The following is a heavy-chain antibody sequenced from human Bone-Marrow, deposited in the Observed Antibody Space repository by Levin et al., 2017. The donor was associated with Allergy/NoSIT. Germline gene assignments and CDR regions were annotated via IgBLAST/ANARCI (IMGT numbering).Heavy chain of an antibody. CDR3: TRGSGGVEGVIVY. CDR2: IRSKAYGGTT. Sequence: GGSLRLSCTASGFTFGDYAMSWVRQAPGKGLEWVGFIRSKAYGGTTEYAASVKGRFTISRDDSKSIAYLQMNSLKTEDTAVYYCTRGSGGVEGVIVYWGQGTLVTVSS. J-gene: IGHJ4*02. V-gene: IGHV3-49*04. CDR1: GFTFGDYA. D-gene: IGHD1-1*01.